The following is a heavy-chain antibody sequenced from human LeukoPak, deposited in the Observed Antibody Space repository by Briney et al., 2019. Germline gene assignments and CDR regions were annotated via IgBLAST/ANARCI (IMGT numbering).Heavy chain of an antibody. Sequence: PGGSLRLSCAASGFTFSSYAMHWVRQAPGKGLEWVAVISYDGSNKYYADPVKGRFTISRDNSKNTLYLQMNSLRAEDTAVYYCARYLPGYYYGMDVWGQGTTVTVSS. CDR1: GFTFSSYA. CDR2: ISYDGSNK. CDR3: ARYLPGYYYGMDV. V-gene: IGHV3-30*04. J-gene: IGHJ6*02. D-gene: IGHD1-14*01.